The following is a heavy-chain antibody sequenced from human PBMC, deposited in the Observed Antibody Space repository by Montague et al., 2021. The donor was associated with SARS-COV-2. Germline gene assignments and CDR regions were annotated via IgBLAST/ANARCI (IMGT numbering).Heavy chain of an antibody. CDR1: GYSINSGYH. D-gene: IGHD4-17*01. J-gene: IGHJ4*02. CDR3: ARAAMSTVTKTDY. CDR2: FYHGGST. V-gene: IGHV4-38-2*02. Sequence: SETLSLTCTVSGYSINSGYHWGWIRQPPGKGLEWIGSFYHGGSTYYNPSLKSRVTISGDTSKNQFSLKLSSVTAADTAVYYCARAAMSTVTKTDYWGQGTLVTVSP.